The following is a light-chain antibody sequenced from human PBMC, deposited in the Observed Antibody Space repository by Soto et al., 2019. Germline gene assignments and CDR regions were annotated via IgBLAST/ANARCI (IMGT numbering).Light chain of an antibody. Sequence: DIEMTQSPSTLSASIGDGVTITCRASESISSWLAWYQQSPGKAPKLLIYDASNLESGVPSRFSGSGSGTEFTLTISSLQADDFATFFCQQYHSYPWTFGQGTKVDIK. CDR2: DAS. CDR3: QQYHSYPWT. J-gene: IGKJ1*01. V-gene: IGKV1-5*01. CDR1: ESISSW.